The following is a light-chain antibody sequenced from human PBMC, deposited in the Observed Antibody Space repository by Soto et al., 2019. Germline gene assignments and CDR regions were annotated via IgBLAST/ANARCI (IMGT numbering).Light chain of an antibody. CDR1: SGYNNYK. CDR2: VGTGGILG. CDR3: GTDHGSESNFVV. J-gene: IGLJ3*02. V-gene: IGLV9-49*01. Sequence: QPVLTQPPSASASLGASVTLTCTLSSGYNNYKVDWYQQRPGKGPRFVMRVGTGGILGSKGEGIPDRFSVLGSGLIRYLTIKNIQEEDESDYHCGTDHGSESNFVVFGGGTKVTVL.